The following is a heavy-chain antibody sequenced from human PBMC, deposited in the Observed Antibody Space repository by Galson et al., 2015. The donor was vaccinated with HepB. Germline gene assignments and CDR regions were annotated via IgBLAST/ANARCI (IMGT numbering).Heavy chain of an antibody. CDR2: ISAYNGNT. V-gene: IGHV1-18*01. J-gene: IGHJ4*02. Sequence: ASGQGLEWMGWISAYNGNTNYAQKLQGRVTMTTDTSTSTAYMELRSLRSDDTAVYFCARGDYYDTTGYYYPLNYWGQGTLVTVSS. D-gene: IGHD3-22*01. CDR3: ARGDYYDTTGYYYPLNY.